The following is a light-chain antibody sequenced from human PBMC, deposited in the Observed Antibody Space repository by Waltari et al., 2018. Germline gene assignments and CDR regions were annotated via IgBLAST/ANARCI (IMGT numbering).Light chain of an antibody. CDR3: QSYDDRSVV. Sequence: NFMLTQPHSVSESPGKTVTIPCTRSSGNIATKYVQWYQQRPGSAPTTVIYEDNQRPSGVPDRFSGSIDSSSNSASLTISGLKPEDEADYYCQSYDDRSVVFGGGTKLTVL. J-gene: IGLJ2*01. V-gene: IGLV6-57*04. CDR2: EDN. CDR1: SGNIATKY.